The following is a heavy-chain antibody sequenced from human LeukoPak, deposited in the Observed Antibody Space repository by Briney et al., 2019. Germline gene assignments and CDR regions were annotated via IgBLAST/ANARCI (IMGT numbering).Heavy chain of an antibody. J-gene: IGHJ4*02. CDR1: GGSISSSSYS. CDR2: IYYSGST. Sequence: SETLSLTCTVSGGSISSSSYSWGWIRQPPGKGLEWIGSIYYSGSTYYNPSLKSRVTISVDTSKNQFSLKLSSVTAADTAVYYCARGKPHGGNPYYFDYWGQGTLVTVSS. CDR3: ARGKPHGGNPYYFDY. V-gene: IGHV4-39*01. D-gene: IGHD2-15*01.